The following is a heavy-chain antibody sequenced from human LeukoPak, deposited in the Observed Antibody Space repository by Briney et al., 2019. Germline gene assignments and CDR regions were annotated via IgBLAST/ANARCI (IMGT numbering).Heavy chain of an antibody. CDR1: GDSINNNNYY. Sequence: SETLSLTCTVSGDSINNNNYYWGWIRQPPGEGLEWIGNIYYNGRTYYSPSLKSRGTISVDTSNNQFSLKLSSVTAADTAVYYCARHSRLGYCSGGSRCGGAFDIWGQGTMVTVSS. CDR2: IYYNGRT. D-gene: IGHD2-15*01. CDR3: ARHSRLGYCSGGSRCGGAFDI. J-gene: IGHJ3*02. V-gene: IGHV4-39*01.